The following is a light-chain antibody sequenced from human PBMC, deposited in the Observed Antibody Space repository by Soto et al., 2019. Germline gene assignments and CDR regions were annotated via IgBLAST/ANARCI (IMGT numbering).Light chain of an antibody. CDR2: GAS. V-gene: IGKV1-39*01. CDR3: LQIYSAPLT. J-gene: IGKJ4*01. Sequence: DIQMTQSPSSLSASVGDRVTITCRASQSISNYLSWYQQKPGKAPNLLIYGASTLQSGVPSRFSGSGSGTDFTLTISSLQPEDFATYYYLQIYSAPLTFGGGTKVEIK. CDR1: QSISNY.